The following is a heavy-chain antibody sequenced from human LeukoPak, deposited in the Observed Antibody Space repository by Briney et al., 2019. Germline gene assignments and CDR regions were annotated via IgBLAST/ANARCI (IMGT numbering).Heavy chain of an antibody. V-gene: IGHV3-15*01. Sequence: GGSLRLSCAASGFTFSNAWMSWVRQAPGKGLEWVGRIKSKTDGGTTDYAAPVKGRFTISRDDSKNTLYLQMNSLKTEDTAVYYCTTYPFYSNPNNWFDPWGQGTLVTVSS. D-gene: IGHD4-11*01. CDR3: TTYPFYSNPNNWFDP. J-gene: IGHJ5*02. CDR1: GFTFSNAW. CDR2: IKSKTDGGTT.